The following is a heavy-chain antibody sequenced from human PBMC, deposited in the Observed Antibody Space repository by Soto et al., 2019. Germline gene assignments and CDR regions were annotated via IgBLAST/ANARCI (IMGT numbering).Heavy chain of an antibody. CDR2: TYYSGGT. V-gene: IGHV4-59*08. CDR1: GASISTYF. J-gene: IGHJ4*02. Sequence: QVQLQESGPGLVKPSETLSLTCTVSGASISTYFWSWIRQPPGKGLELIGYTYYSGGTHSNPSLKSRVTMSIDTSKNQFSLNLTSVTAADTAVYYCARHPANPYDYGDWDSDDWGPGTLVTVSS. D-gene: IGHD4-17*01. CDR3: ARHPANPYDYGDWDSDD.